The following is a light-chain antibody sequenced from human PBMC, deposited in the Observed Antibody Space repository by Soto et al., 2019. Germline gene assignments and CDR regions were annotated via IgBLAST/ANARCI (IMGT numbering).Light chain of an antibody. CDR3: CSYTSLSTVV. J-gene: IGLJ2*01. Sequence: QSVLTQPASVSGAPGQSITISCTGTSSDVGGYNHVSWYQHSPGKAPKLILFAVSDRPSGVSHRFSGSKSGNTASLTISGLQAEDEADYYCCSYTSLSTVVFGGGTQLTVL. CDR2: AVS. V-gene: IGLV2-14*01. CDR1: SSDVGGYNH.